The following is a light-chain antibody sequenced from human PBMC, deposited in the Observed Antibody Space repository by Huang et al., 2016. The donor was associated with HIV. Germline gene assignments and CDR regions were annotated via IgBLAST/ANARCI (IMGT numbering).Light chain of an antibody. CDR2: DAS. V-gene: IGKV1-33*01. CDR1: QDINNY. Sequence: DIQMTQSPSSLSASVGDRVTITCQASQDINNYLNWYQQRPRGAPKLLISDASNLETGVPSRFSGGGSGTNFTFTITSLQPEDIATYHCQQYENLPLTFGGGTQVEIK. CDR3: QQYENLPLT. J-gene: IGKJ4*01.